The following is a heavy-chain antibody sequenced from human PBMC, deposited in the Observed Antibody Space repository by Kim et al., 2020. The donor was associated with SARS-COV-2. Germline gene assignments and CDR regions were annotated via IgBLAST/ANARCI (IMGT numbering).Heavy chain of an antibody. Sequence: ASVKVSCKASGYTFTDYYIHWVRQAPGQGLEWMGRINPNSGGTNYAQKFQGRVTMTRDTSFSTAYMELSRLTSDDTAVYCCARVGYSYGLQYGMDVWGQGTTVTVS. CDR3: ARVGYSYGLQYGMDV. CDR2: INPNSGGT. D-gene: IGHD5-18*01. V-gene: IGHV1-2*06. J-gene: IGHJ6*02. CDR1: GYTFTDYY.